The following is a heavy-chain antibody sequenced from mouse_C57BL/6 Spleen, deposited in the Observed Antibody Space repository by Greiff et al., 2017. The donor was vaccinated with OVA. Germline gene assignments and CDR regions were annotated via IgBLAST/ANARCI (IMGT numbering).Heavy chain of an antibody. CDR1: GYTFTSYW. CDR3: ARSPYYDYDGPDY. J-gene: IGHJ2*01. Sequence: QVQLQQPGAELVKPGASVKLSCKASGYTFTSYWMHWVKQRPGQGLEWIGMIHPNSGSTNYNETFKSKATLTVDKSSSTAYMQLSSLTSEDSAVYYCARSPYYDYDGPDYWGQGTTLTVSS. V-gene: IGHV1-64*01. CDR2: IHPNSGST. D-gene: IGHD2-4*01.